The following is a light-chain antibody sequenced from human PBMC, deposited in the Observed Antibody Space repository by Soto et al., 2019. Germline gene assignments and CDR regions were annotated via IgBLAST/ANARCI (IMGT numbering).Light chain of an antibody. J-gene: IGKJ3*01. CDR3: QQSSSAPLT. CDR2: STS. V-gene: IGKV1-39*01. Sequence: DIQMTQSPSSLSASVGDRVTITCRASQTISSYLTWYQQKPGKAPKLLIYSTSSLQSGVPSRFSGSGSGTDFTLTISSLQPEDFATYYCQQSSSAPLTFGLGPEWISN. CDR1: QTISSY.